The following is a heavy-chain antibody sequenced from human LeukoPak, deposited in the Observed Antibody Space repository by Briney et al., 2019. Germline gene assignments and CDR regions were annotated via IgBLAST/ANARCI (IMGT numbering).Heavy chain of an antibody. D-gene: IGHD2-2*01. V-gene: IGHV1-69*13. CDR1: GYTFTSYG. CDR2: IIPIFGRA. CDR3: ADLVYCSSSSCYEPFNQT. Sequence: SVKVSCKASGYTFTSYGINWVRQAPGQGLEWMGGIIPIFGRANYAQKFQGRVTITADDSTSTAYMELSSLRSEDTAVYYCADLVYCSSSSCYEPFNQTWGQGTLVTVSP. J-gene: IGHJ4*02.